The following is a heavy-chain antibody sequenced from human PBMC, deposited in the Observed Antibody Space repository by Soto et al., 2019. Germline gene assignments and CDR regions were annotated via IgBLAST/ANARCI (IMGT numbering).Heavy chain of an antibody. V-gene: IGHV5-51*01. J-gene: IGHJ4*02. CDR3: ATSSSGWYVGFDY. D-gene: IGHD6-19*01. CDR1: GYSFTSYW. CDR2: IYPGDSDT. Sequence: GESLKISCKGSGYSFTSYWIGWVRQMPGKGQEWMGIIYPGDSDTRYSPSFQGQVTISADKSISTAYLQWSSLKASDTAMYYCATSSSGWYVGFDYWGQGPLVTVSS.